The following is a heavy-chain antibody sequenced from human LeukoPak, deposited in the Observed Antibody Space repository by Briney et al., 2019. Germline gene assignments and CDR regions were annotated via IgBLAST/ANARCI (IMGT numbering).Heavy chain of an antibody. Sequence: ASVKVSCKASGYTFTSYYMHWVRQAPGQGLEWMGIINPSGGSTSCAQKFQGRVTMTRDTSTSTVYMELSSLRSEDTAVYYCAIILWSSGYYYGGDAFDIWGQGTMVTVSS. CDR2: INPSGGST. CDR3: AIILWSSGYYYGGDAFDI. CDR1: GYTFTSYY. D-gene: IGHD3-22*01. V-gene: IGHV1-46*01. J-gene: IGHJ3*02.